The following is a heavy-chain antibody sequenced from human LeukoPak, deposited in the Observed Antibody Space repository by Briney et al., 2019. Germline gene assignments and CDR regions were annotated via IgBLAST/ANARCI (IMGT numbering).Heavy chain of an antibody. CDR2: IYTSGST. V-gene: IGHV4-4*07. CDR1: GGPINSYY. Sequence: SETLSLTCTASGGPINSYYWSWIRQPAGKGLEWIGRIYTSGSTNYNPSLKSRVTMSVDTSKNQFSLKLSSVTAADTAVYYCARDPLHDYADSTGYWGQGTLVTVSS. D-gene: IGHD4-17*01. CDR3: ARDPLHDYADSTGY. J-gene: IGHJ4*02.